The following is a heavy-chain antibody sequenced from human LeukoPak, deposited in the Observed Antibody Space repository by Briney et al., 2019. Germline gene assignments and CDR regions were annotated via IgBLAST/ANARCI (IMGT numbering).Heavy chain of an antibody. CDR1: GVTFCSYA. Sequence: GGSLRLSCAASGVTFCSYAMSWVRQAPGKGLEWVSGISGSGDNTYYADSVKGRFTISRDNSKNTLYVQVNSLGTEDTAAYYCAKGSYYDSSGSFYFDYWGQGTLVTVSS. CDR2: ISGSGDNT. D-gene: IGHD3-22*01. V-gene: IGHV3-23*01. CDR3: AKGSYYDSSGSFYFDY. J-gene: IGHJ4*02.